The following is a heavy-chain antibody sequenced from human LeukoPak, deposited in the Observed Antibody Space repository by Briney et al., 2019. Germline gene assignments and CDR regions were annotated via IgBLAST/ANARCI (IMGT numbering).Heavy chain of an antibody. J-gene: IGHJ5*02. CDR2: ISGSGGST. CDR1: GFTFSSYT. V-gene: IGHV3-23*01. D-gene: IGHD3-22*01. Sequence: GGSLRLSCAASGFTFSSYTMNWVRQAPGKGLEWVSAISGSGGSTYYADSVKGRFTISRDNSKNTLYLQMNSLRAEDTAVYYCAKDHYYDSSGYHNWFDPWGQGTLVTVSS. CDR3: AKDHYYDSSGYHNWFDP.